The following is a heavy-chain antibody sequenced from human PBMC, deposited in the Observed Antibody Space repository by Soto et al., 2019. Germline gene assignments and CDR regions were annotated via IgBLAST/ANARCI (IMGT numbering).Heavy chain of an antibody. V-gene: IGHV1-18*01. CDR2: ISAYSGNT. CDR1: GYTFTSYG. J-gene: IGHJ6*02. D-gene: IGHD3-22*01. CDR3: AAPRDGYYDSSGYYYGSPYYYYYGMDV. Sequence: GASVKVSCKASGYTFTSYGISWVRQAPGQGLEWMGWISAYSGNTNYAQKFQERVTITRNTSTSTAYMELSSLRSEDTAVYYCAAPRDGYYDSSGYYYGSPYYYYYGMDVWGQGTTVTVSS.